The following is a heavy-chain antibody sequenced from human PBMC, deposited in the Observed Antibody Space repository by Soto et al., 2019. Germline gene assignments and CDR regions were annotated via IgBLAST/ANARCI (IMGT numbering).Heavy chain of an antibody. D-gene: IGHD5-12*01. CDR3: ARGVAHFDY. J-gene: IGHJ4*02. CDR1: GFTFTTYA. CDR2: FWHDGTKI. V-gene: IGHV3-33*01. Sequence: GGSLRLSCAASGFTFTTYAMHWVRQAPGKGLEWVALFWHDGTKIYYADSVRGRFTVSRDNSRNTLYLVMTSLRAEDTAVYYCARGVAHFDYWGRGTQVTVSS.